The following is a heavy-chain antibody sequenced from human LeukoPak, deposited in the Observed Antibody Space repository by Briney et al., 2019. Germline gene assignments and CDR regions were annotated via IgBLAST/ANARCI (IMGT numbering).Heavy chain of an antibody. J-gene: IGHJ4*02. CDR2: IKPDGSQR. D-gene: IGHD3-16*01. Sequence: GGSLRLSCAASGFTFSSYAMSWLRQAPGMGLEWVASIKPDGSQRDYVDSVKGRFTISRDNAQNSLYLQMNSLRVEDTAVYYCARDDASSSFTYWGQGALVTVSS. CDR3: ARDDASSSFTY. V-gene: IGHV3-7*01. CDR1: GFTFSSYA.